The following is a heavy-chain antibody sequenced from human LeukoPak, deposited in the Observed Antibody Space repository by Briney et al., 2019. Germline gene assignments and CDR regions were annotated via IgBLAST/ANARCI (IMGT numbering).Heavy chain of an antibody. V-gene: IGHV7-4-1*02. D-gene: IGHD6-19*01. J-gene: IGHJ4*02. CDR3: ARGGYSSGWYQYNY. CDR1: GYTFASYA. CDR2: INTNTGNP. Sequence: GASVKVSCKASGYTFASYAMNWVRQAPGQGLEWMGWINTNTGNPTYAQGFTGRFVFSLDTSVSTAYLQISSLKAEDTAVYYCARGGYSSGWYQYNYWGQGTLVTVSS.